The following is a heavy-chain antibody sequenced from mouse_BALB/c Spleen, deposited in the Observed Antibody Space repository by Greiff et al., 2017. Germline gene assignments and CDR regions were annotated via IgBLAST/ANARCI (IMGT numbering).Heavy chain of an antibody. CDR2: ISSGGSYT. Sequence: EVQGVESGGGLVKPGGSLKLSCAASGFTFSSYAMSWVRQSPEKRLEWVAEISSGGSYTYYPDTVTGRFTISRDNAKNTLYLEMSSLRSEDTAMYYCARDRRTDYWGQGTLVTVSA. V-gene: IGHV5-9-4*01. J-gene: IGHJ3*01. CDR1: GFTFSSYA. CDR3: ARDRRTDY.